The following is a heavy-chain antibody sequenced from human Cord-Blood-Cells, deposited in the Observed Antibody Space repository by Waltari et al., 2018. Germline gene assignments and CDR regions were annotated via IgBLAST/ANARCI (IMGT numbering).Heavy chain of an antibody. CDR3: ASQSSEYSSSHYFDY. CDR2: IYYSGST. V-gene: IGHV4-31*03. CDR1: GGSISSGGYY. Sequence: QVQLQESGPGLVKPSQTLSLTCTVPGGSISSGGYYWSWIRQHPGKGLEWIGYIYYSGSTYYNPSLKSRVTISVDTSKNQFSLKLSSVTAADTAVYYCASQSSEYSSSHYFDYWGQGTLVTVSS. J-gene: IGHJ4*02. D-gene: IGHD6-6*01.